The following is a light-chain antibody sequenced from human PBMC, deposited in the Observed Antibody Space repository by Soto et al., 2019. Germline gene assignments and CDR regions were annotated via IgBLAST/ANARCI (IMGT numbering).Light chain of an antibody. V-gene: IGLV1-40*01. J-gene: IGLJ1*01. CDR3: QSYDDSLSTYV. CDR2: VNN. CDR1: SSSIGAGYH. Sequence: PELKKPPSVTGAQGRRVTISSTGSSSSIGAGYHVHWYQQLPGAAPKLLISVNNNRPSGVPDRFSGSRSGTSASLAIAGLQAEDEADYYCQSYDDSLSTYVFGTGTKVTVL.